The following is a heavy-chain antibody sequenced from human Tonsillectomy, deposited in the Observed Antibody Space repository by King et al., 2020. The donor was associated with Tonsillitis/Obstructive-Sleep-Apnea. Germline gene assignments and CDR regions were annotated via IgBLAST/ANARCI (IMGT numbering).Heavy chain of an antibody. CDR1: GFTFSSYS. V-gene: IGHV3-21*01. J-gene: IGHJ5*02. CDR2: ISSSSSYI. Sequence: VQLVQSGGGLVKPGGSLGLSCAASGFTFSSYSMNWVRQAPGKGLEWVSSISSSSSYIYYADAVKGRFTISRDNAKNSLYLQMNSLRAEDTAVYYCAREGGYCSSTSCYEVSGFDPWGQGTLVTVSS. CDR3: AREGGYCSSTSCYEVSGFDP. D-gene: IGHD2-2*01.